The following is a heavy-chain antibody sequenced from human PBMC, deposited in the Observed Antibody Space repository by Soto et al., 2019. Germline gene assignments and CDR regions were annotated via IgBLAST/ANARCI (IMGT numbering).Heavy chain of an antibody. CDR2: MYTSGST. CDR1: GGSISNYY. V-gene: IGHV4-4*07. D-gene: IGHD3-10*01. Sequence: SETLSLTCTVSGGSISNYYWTWIRQPAGKGLEWIGRMYTSGSTNYNPSLKSRVTMSVDTSKNQFSLNLRSVAAADTAVYYCARGGYGSGLNWFDPWGQGTLVTVSS. CDR3: ARGGYGSGLNWFDP. J-gene: IGHJ5*02.